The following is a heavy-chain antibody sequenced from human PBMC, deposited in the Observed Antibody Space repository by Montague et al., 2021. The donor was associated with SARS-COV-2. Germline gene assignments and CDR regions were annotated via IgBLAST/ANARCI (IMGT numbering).Heavy chain of an antibody. CDR3: ARQASGSYWYYFDY. J-gene: IGHJ4*02. Sequence: SLRLSCAASGFTFSSYEMNWVRQAPGKGLEWVSYISSSDSTIYYADSVKGRFSISRDNAKNSLHLQMNSLRAEDTAVYYCARQASGSYWYYFDYWGQGTLVTVSS. V-gene: IGHV3-48*03. D-gene: IGHD3-10*01. CDR2: ISSSDSTI. CDR1: GFTFSSYE.